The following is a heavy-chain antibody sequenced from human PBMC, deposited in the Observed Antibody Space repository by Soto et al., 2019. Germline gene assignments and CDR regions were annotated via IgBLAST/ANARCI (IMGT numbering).Heavy chain of an antibody. CDR3: ARNVGGYDVWNGYSYFDY. D-gene: IGHD3-3*01. Sequence: QVQLQQWGAGLLKPSETLSLTCAVYDGSFSGYYWSWIRQPPGKGLELLGEINHRGSTNYNPSLKSRVTISVDTSKNQFSMKLSSVTAADTAVYYCARNVGGYDVWNGYSYFDYWGQGTLVTVSS. V-gene: IGHV4-34*01. CDR1: DGSFSGYY. CDR2: INHRGST. J-gene: IGHJ4*02.